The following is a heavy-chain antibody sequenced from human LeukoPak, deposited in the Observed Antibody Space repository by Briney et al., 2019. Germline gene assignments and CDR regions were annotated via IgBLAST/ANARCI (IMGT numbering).Heavy chain of an antibody. V-gene: IGHV1-2*02. D-gene: IGHD5-24*01. Sequence: GASVKVSCKASGCTFAVYFMHWVRQAPGQGLEWMGWINPNTGGTNYAQKFQGRVTMTRDTSISTAYMELSRLGSDDTAFYYCARDAEMATTTIDYWGQGTLVTVSS. CDR3: ARDAEMATTTIDY. CDR2: INPNTGGT. J-gene: IGHJ4*02. CDR1: GCTFAVYF.